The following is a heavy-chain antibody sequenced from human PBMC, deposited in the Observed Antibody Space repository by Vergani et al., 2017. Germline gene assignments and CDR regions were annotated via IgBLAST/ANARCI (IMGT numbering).Heavy chain of an antibody. V-gene: IGHV4-34*02. CDR2: ITASGSA. J-gene: IGHJ4*02. D-gene: IGHD1-26*01. CDR1: GGSLSGYF. CDR3: ASRRPRLNVGSRSNAGTFDS. Sequence: QVHLQQRGAGVLKPSETLSLTCGVIGGSLSGYFWSWIRQSPGRGLEWIGEITASGSAKYSPSATSRVTISVDTSRGEFTLTVTCVTSADTGLYFCASRRPRLNVGSRSNAGTFDSWGEGTLVTVSS.